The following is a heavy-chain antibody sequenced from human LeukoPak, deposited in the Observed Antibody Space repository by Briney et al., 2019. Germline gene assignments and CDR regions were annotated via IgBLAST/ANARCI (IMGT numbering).Heavy chain of an antibody. CDR1: GFTFSSYS. J-gene: IGHJ4*02. Sequence: GGSLRLSCGASGFTFSSYSLIWLRQAPGKGLEWVSYISSSSSTIYYADSVKGRFNISRDKAKNSLYLQMNSLRAEDTAVYYCARDLQLLWAGVYWGQGTLVTVSS. CDR2: ISSSSSTI. D-gene: IGHD2-2*01. V-gene: IGHV3-48*01. CDR3: ARDLQLLWAGVY.